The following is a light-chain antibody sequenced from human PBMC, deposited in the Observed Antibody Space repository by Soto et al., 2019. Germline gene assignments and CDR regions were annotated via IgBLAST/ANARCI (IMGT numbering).Light chain of an antibody. V-gene: IGLV1-44*01. J-gene: IGLJ1*01. CDR1: SSNIGSNT. CDR3: SSYAGSNNFNYV. CDR2: SNN. Sequence: QSVLTQPPSASGTPGQRVTISCSGSSSNIGSNTVNWYQQLPGTAPKLLIYSNNQRPSGVPDRFSGSKSGTTASLTVSGLQAEDEADYYCSSYAGSNNFNYVFGNGTKVTVL.